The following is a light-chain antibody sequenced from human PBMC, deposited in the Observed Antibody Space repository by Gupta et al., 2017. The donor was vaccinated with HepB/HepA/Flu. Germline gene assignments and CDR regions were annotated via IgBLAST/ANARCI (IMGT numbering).Light chain of an antibody. Sequence: DIQMTQSPSSLSASVGGIVTITCRASQTIHRYLNWYQHKPGQAPKLLIYTASTLQIGVPSRFSGSGSGTDFTLTISNLQPEDVAVYYCQQSDTSPITFGQGTRLEI. J-gene: IGKJ5*01. CDR2: TAS. V-gene: IGKV1-39*01. CDR3: QQSDTSPIT. CDR1: QTIHRY.